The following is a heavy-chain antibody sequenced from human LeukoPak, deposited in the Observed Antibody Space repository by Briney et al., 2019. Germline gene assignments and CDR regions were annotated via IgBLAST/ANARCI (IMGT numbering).Heavy chain of an antibody. CDR1: GFTLSSYS. J-gene: IGHJ6*03. CDR3: AKANLYYYYMDV. Sequence: PGGSLRLSCAASGFTLSSYSMNWVRQAPGKGLEWVSTISGSGGSTYYGDSVKGRFSISRDNSKNTLYLQMNRLRAEDTAVYYCAKANLYYYYMDVWGKGTTVTISS. CDR2: ISGSGGST. V-gene: IGHV3-23*01.